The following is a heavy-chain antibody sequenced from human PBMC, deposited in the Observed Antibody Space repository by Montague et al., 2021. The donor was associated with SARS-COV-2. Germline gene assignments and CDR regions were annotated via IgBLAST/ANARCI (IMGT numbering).Heavy chain of an antibody. D-gene: IGHD3-10*01. J-gene: IGHJ4*02. Sequence: SETLSLTCSVYGDSFSTYSWIWVRQPPGEGLEWIGEINHTGSTSXXPSLKHRVTMSIDSSNNQVSLKLSSMTAADTAVYYCATRSTLWFGEDWGQGTLVTVSS. CDR2: INHTGST. CDR1: GDSFSTYS. CDR3: ATRSTLWFGED. V-gene: IGHV4-34*01.